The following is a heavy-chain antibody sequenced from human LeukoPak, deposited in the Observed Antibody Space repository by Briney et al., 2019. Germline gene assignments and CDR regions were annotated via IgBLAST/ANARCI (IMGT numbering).Heavy chain of an antibody. J-gene: IGHJ5*02. V-gene: IGHV1-46*01. D-gene: IGHD1-26*01. CDR3: ARDNSVGGIAWWFDP. Sequence: ASVKVSCKTSGYTFINHWMHWVRQAPGQGLEWVGLINPTGTTTLYAQKFQGRITLTRDMSATTDYMELSSLTSEDTAVYYCARDNSVGGIAWWFDPWGQGTLVTVSS. CDR2: INPTGTTT. CDR1: GYTFINHW.